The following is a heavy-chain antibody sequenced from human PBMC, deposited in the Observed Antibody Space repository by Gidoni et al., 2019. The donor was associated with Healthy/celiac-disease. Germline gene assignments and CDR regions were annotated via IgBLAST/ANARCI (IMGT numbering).Heavy chain of an antibody. D-gene: IGHD2-21*01. CDR2: INTNTGNP. V-gene: IGHV7-4-1*02. CDR3: ARDIPRGSQSVRLAFPEFDPVAFDI. J-gene: IGHJ3*02. Sequence: QVQLVQSGSELKKPGASVKVSCKASGYTFTSYAMNWVRQAPGQGLEWMGWINTNTGNPTYAQGFTGRFVFSLDTSVSTAYLQISSLKAEDTAVYYCARDIPRGSQSVRLAFPEFDPVAFDIWGQGTMVTVSS. CDR1: GYTFTSYA.